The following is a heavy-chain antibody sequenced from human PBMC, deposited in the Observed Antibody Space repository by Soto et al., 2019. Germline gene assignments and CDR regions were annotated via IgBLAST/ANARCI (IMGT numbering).Heavy chain of an antibody. CDR2: ISAYNGNT. J-gene: IGHJ6*03. V-gene: IGHV1-18*01. Sequence: ASVKVSCKASGYTFTSYGISWVRQAPGQGLEWMGWISAYNGNTNYAQKLQGRVTMTTDTSTSTAYMELRSLRSDDTAVYYCARDPPYDFWSGYYREDYYYMDVWGKGTTVTVSS. CDR1: GYTFTSYG. CDR3: ARDPPYDFWSGYYREDYYYMDV. D-gene: IGHD3-3*01.